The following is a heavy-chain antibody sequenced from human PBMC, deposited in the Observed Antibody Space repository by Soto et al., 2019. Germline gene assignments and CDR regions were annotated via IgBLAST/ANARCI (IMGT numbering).Heavy chain of an antibody. CDR2: IYSGGST. D-gene: IGHD1-26*01. CDR1: GFSVSSNF. V-gene: IGHV3-53*02. J-gene: IGHJ4*02. Sequence: EVQLVETGGGLIQPGGSLRLSCAASGFSVSSNFMNWIRQAPGRRLEWVSIIYSGGSTYYADSVKGRFTISRDISKNTLFLQMNSLRAEDTAVYYCARGEEWKLLAGYWGPGTLVTVSS. CDR3: ARGEEWKLLAGY.